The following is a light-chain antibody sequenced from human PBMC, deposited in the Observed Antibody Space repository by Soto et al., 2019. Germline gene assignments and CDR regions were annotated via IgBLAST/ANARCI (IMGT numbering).Light chain of an antibody. Sequence: QSALTQSASVSGSPGQSITISCTGTSSDVGGYNYVSWYQHHPGKAPKLIIYDVSNRPSGVSNRFSGSKSGNTASLTISGLQAEDEADYYCSSYTSSSTLWVFGGGTKLTVL. J-gene: IGLJ3*02. CDR3: SSYTSSSTLWV. CDR1: SSDVGGYNY. V-gene: IGLV2-14*03. CDR2: DVS.